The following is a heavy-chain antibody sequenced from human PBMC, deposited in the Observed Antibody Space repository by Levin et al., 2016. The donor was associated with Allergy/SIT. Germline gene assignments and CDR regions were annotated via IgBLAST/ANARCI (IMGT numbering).Heavy chain of an antibody. CDR2: IYSSGNT. Sequence: SETLSLTCTVSGGSITTVNNYWGWIRQPPGKGLEWIGYIYSSGNTFYNPSLRSRLALSVDTSKNQFSLKLASVTAADTAVYYCSRYDTTPGRHWFDPWGQGTLVTVSS. J-gene: IGHJ5*02. CDR3: SRYDTTPGRHWFDP. V-gene: IGHV4-30-4*01. CDR1: GGSITTVNNY. D-gene: IGHD1-14*01.